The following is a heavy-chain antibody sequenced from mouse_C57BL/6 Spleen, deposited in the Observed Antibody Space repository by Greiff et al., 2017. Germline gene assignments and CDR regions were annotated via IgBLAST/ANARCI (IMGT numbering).Heavy chain of an antibody. D-gene: IGHD1-1*01. V-gene: IGHV3-6*01. CDR1: GYSITSGYY. Sequence: EVQLVESGPGLVKPSQSLSLTCSVTGYSITSGYYWNWIRQFPGNKLEWMGYISYDGSNNYNPSLKNRISITRDTSKNQFFLKLNSVTTEDTATYYCASGGYGSSYTYFYVWGTGTTVTVSS. CDR3: ASGGYGSSYTYFYV. J-gene: IGHJ1*03. CDR2: ISYDGSN.